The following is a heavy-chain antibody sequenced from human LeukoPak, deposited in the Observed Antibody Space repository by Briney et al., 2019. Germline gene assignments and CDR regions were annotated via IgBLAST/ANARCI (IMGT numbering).Heavy chain of an antibody. V-gene: IGHV1-69*04. CDR3: ARDSGSYYYDSSGYGSGMDV. CDR2: IIPILGIA. D-gene: IGHD3-22*01. CDR1: GGTFSSYA. J-gene: IGHJ6*02. Sequence: ASVKVSCKASGGTFSSYASSWVRQAPGQGLEWMGRIIPILGIANYAQKFQGRVTITADKSTSTAYMELSSLRSEDTAVYYCARDSGSYYYDSSGYGSGMDVWGQGTTVTVSS.